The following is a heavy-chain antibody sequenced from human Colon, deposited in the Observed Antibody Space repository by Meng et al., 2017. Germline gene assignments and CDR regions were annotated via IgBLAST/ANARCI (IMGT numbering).Heavy chain of an antibody. CDR3: ARSYYSDGRGYFDN. D-gene: IGHD5-18*01. Sequence: QGHLVESGGGVVQPGKSLRLARAVSAFTFSSFAMQWVRQTPGRGLEWVAVISHDGTSKFYAASVKGRFTISRDNSKNTLFLEMSSLRPEDTAVYYCARSYYSDGRGYFDNWGQGTLVTVSS. CDR2: ISHDGTSK. V-gene: IGHV3-30-3*01. J-gene: IGHJ4*02. CDR1: AFTFSSFA.